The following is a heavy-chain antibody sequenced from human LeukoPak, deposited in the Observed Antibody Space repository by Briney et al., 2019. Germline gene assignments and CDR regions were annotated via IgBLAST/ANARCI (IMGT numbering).Heavy chain of an antibody. CDR3: AKDPRRYSRTGGYFDY. D-gene: IGHD6-13*01. Sequence: ETLSLTCAVYGGSFSGYYWSWIRQAPGKGLEWVSAISGSGGSTYYADSVKGRFTISRDNSKNTLYLQMNSLRAEDTAVYYCAKDPRRYSRTGGYFDYWGQGTLVTVSS. CDR2: ISGSGGST. V-gene: IGHV3-23*01. J-gene: IGHJ4*02. CDR1: GGSFSGYY.